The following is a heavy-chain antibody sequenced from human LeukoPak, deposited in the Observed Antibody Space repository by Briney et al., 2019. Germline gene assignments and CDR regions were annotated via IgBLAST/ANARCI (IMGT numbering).Heavy chain of an antibody. V-gene: IGHV3-53*01. CDR2: LYSAGST. CDR1: GFTVSSNY. J-gene: IGHJ3*02. Sequence: GGSLRLSCAASGFTVSSNYMSWVRQAPGKGLEWVSLLYSAGSTNYADSVKGRFTISRDDSKNTVYLQMNSLRAEDTAVYYCARWTNFHAFDIWGQGTLVTVSS. CDR3: ARWTNFHAFDI. D-gene: IGHD1-1*01.